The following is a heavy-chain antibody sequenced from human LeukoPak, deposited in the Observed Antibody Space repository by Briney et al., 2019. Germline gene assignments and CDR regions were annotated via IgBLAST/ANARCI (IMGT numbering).Heavy chain of an antibody. Sequence: GASVKVSCKASGGTFSSYAISWVRQAPGQGLEWMGGIIPIFGTANYAQKFQGRVTITADESTSTAYMELSSLRSEDTAVYYCASLWFGESPPYWGQGTLVTVSS. CDR2: IIPIFGTA. CDR1: GGTFSSYA. V-gene: IGHV1-69*13. J-gene: IGHJ4*02. D-gene: IGHD3-10*01. CDR3: ASLWFGESPPY.